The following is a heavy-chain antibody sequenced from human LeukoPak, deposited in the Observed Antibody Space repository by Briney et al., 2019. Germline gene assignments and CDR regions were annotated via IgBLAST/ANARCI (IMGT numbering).Heavy chain of an antibody. D-gene: IGHD1-1*01. CDR2: IDPNSGGT. CDR1: GYTFTGYY. Sequence: ASVKVSCTASGYTFTGYYMHWVRHAPGQGLEWMGWIDPNSGGTTYAQKFQGRVTMTRVTSISTAYMELSRLRSDDTAVYYCTRLATLIDAFDIWGQGTMVTVSS. J-gene: IGHJ3*02. CDR3: TRLATLIDAFDI. V-gene: IGHV1-2*02.